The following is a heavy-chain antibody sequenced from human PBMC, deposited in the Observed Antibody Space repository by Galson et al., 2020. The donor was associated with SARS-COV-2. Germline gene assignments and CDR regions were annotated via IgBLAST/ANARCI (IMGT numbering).Heavy chain of an antibody. V-gene: IGHV4-59*08. CDR3: AKLAEGRRSSEDY. CDR2: IADSGTT. J-gene: IGHJ4*02. Sequence: ETSETLSLTCTVSRGSISNHYWSWIRQPPGKGLEWIGYIADSGTTNFNPSLKSRVTISLDTPKNQFSLKVNSVTAADTAVYYCAKLAEGRRSSEDYWGQGTRGTVSS. D-gene: IGHD1-26*01. CDR1: RGSISNHY.